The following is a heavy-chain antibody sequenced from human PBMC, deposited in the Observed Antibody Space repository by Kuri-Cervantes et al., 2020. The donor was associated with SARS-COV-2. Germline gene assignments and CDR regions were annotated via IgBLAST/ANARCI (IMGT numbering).Heavy chain of an antibody. CDR3: ARDRYVFYYYDRSGYYYYYMDV. D-gene: IGHD3-22*01. CDR1: GFTFSSYS. V-gene: IGHV3-21*01. Sequence: GESLKISCAASGFTFSSYSMNWVRQAPGKGLEWVSSISSSSSYIYYADSVKGRFTISRDNAKNSLYLQMNSLRAEDTAVYYCARDRYVFYYYDRSGYYYYYMDVWGKGTTVTVSS. CDR2: ISSSSSYI. J-gene: IGHJ6*03.